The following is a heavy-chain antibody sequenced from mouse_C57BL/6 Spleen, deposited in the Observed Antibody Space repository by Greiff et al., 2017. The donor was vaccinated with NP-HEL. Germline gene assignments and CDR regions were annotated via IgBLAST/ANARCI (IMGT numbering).Heavy chain of an antibody. CDR3: ERYGSSLRLDY. J-gene: IGHJ2*01. Sequence: QVQLQQSGAELARPGASVKMSCKASGYTFTSYTMHWVKQRPGQGLEWIGYINPSSGYTKYNQKFKDKATLTADKSSSTAYMQLSSLTSEDSAVYYCERYGSSLRLDYWGQGTTLTVSS. V-gene: IGHV1-4*01. CDR2: INPSSGYT. D-gene: IGHD1-1*01. CDR1: GYTFTSYT.